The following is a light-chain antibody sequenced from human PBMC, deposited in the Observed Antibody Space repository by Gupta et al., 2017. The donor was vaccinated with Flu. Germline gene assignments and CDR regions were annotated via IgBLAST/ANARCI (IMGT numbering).Light chain of an antibody. Sequence: ATLALSPRERAPLSCRASQRVGKSLACYQQKPVQAPRLIISDASYRATGIPARFSGSGSGTDFTLTISSLEPEDFATYYCQQRANWPPLTFGGGTKVEI. J-gene: IGKJ4*01. V-gene: IGKV3-11*01. CDR2: DAS. CDR3: QQRANWPPLT. CDR1: QRVGKS.